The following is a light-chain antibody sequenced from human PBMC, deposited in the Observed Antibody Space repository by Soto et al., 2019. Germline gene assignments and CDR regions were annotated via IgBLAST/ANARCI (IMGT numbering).Light chain of an antibody. CDR3: ISYTSSSPYV. V-gene: IGLV2-14*03. J-gene: IGLJ1*01. Sequence: QSALAQPASVSGSPGQSITISCTGTSSDVGGYIYVSWYQHHPGKAPKLIIFDVSNRPSGISNRFSGSKSGNTASLTISGLQAEDEADYYCISYTSSSPYVFGTGTKSPS. CDR1: SSDVGGYIY. CDR2: DVS.